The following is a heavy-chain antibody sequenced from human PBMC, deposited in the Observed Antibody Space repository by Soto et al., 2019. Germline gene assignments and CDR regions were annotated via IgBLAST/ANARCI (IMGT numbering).Heavy chain of an antibody. V-gene: IGHV3-23*01. J-gene: IGHJ6*02. CDR3: AKRDYGSVTNYYYYGMDV. CDR2: ISGSGGST. D-gene: IGHD3-10*01. Sequence: GGSLRLSCAASGFTFSSYAMSWVRQAPWKGLEWVSAISGSGGSTYYADSVKGRFTISRDNSKDTLYLQMNSLRAEDTAVYYCAKRDYGSVTNYYYYGMDVWGQGTTVTVSS. CDR1: GFTFSSYA.